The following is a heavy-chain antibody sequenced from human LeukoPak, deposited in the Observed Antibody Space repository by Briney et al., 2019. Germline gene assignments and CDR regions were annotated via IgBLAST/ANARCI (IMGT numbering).Heavy chain of an antibody. V-gene: IGHV3-53*01. CDR2: IYSGDTT. CDR3: AKLVVIGDNWFDP. Sequence: PGGSLRLSCAASGFTVTNNYMGWVRQAPGKGLEWVSVIYSGDTTYYADSVKGRFTISRDNSRNTLYLQMNSLRAEDTAVYYCAKLVVIGDNWFDPWGQGTLVTVSS. J-gene: IGHJ5*02. CDR1: GFTVTNNY. D-gene: IGHD2-8*02.